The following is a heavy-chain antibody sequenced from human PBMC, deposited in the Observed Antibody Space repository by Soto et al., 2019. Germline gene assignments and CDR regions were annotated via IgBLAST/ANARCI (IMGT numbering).Heavy chain of an antibody. CDR1: GFTFSNYV. V-gene: IGHV3-23*01. Sequence: EVQLLESGGGLVQPGGSLRLSCAASGFTFSNYVMGWVRQAPGQGLEWVSAVTGDGGNTYHADSVQGRFAISRDNSKNTLNQQMNSLRAGDTAVYYCVKDRSSSTILGVVISGDVWGKGTTVTVSS. J-gene: IGHJ6*04. CDR3: VKDRSSSTILGVVISGDV. CDR2: VTGDGGNT. D-gene: IGHD3-3*01.